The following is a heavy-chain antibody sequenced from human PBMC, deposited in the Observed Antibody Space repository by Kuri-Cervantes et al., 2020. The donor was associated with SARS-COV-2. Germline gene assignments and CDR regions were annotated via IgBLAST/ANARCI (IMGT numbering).Heavy chain of an antibody. J-gene: IGHJ6*03. V-gene: IGHV4-34*01. D-gene: IGHD2-2*01. Sequence: SETLSLTCAVFGGSFNGYYWSWIRQSPGKGLEWIGKINHSGSANYNPSLSTRVTISIDTSKNQFSLKLSSVTAADTAMYYCARGREGAVPATILGLGFFLYFSMDVWGKGTSVTVSS. CDR2: INHSGSA. CDR1: GGSFNGYY. CDR3: ARGREGAVPATILGLGFFLYFSMDV.